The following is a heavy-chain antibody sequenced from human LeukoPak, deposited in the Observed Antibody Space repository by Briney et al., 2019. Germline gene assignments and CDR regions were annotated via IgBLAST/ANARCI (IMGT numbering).Heavy chain of an antibody. D-gene: IGHD2/OR15-2a*01. V-gene: IGHV3-33*01. CDR3: ARDPGHFFPTYYFDY. Sequence: GGSLRLSCAASGFTFSSYGMHWVRQAPGKGLEWVAVIWYDGSNKYYADSVKGRFTISRDNSKNTLYLQMNSLRAEDTAVYYWARDPGHFFPTYYFDYGGQGPLVTVSS. CDR2: IWYDGSNK. CDR1: GFTFSSYG. J-gene: IGHJ4*02.